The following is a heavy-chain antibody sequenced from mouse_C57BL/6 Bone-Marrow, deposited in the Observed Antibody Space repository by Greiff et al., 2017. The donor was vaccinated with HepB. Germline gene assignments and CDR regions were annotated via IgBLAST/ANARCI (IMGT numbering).Heavy chain of an antibody. D-gene: IGHD2-3*01. J-gene: IGHJ3*01. CDR2: IYPGDGDT. CDR3: AREGVYDGYQGPGGPWFAY. V-gene: IGHV1-82*01. CDR1: GYAFSSSW. Sequence: VQLVESGPELVKPGASVKISCKASGYAFSSSWMNWVKQRPGKGLEWIGRIYPGDGDTNYNGKFKGKATLTADKSSSTAYMQLSSLTSEDSAVYFCAREGVYDGYQGPGGPWFAYWGQGTLVTVSA.